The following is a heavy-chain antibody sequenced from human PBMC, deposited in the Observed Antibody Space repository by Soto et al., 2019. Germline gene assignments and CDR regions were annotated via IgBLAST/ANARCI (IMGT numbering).Heavy chain of an antibody. CDR3: AKSPSYYDSSGYAFDI. J-gene: IGHJ3*02. Sequence: QVQLVESGGGVVQPGRSLRLSCAASGFTFSSYGMHWVRQAPGKGLEWVAVISYDGSNKYYADSVKGRFTISRDNSKNTLYLQMNSLRAEDTAVYYCAKSPSYYDSSGYAFDIWGQGTMVTVSS. CDR2: ISYDGSNK. V-gene: IGHV3-30*18. D-gene: IGHD3-22*01. CDR1: GFTFSSYG.